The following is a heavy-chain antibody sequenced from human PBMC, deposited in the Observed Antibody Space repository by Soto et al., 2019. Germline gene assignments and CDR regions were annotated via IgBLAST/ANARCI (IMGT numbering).Heavy chain of an antibody. CDR2: ISGSGGST. J-gene: IGHJ4*02. CDR3: ARRPENFWSGYPEAFDY. CDR1: GFTFTSYG. V-gene: IGHV3-23*01. D-gene: IGHD3-3*01. Sequence: GGSLRLSCTASGFTFTSYGMNWVRQAPGKGLEWVSTISGSGGSTHYADSVKGRFTISRDNSKNSVSLQMNSLRADDTGVYYCARRPENFWSGYPEAFDYWGPGTLVTVSS.